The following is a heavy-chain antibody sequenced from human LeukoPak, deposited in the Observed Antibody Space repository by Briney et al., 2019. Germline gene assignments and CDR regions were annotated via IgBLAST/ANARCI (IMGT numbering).Heavy chain of an antibody. CDR2: IRYDGSNK. D-gene: IGHD6-19*01. V-gene: IGHV3-30*02. CDR3: AKGGRSGWSHFDY. Sequence: GESLKISCGASGFTFSSYGMHWVRQAPGKGLEWVAFIRYDGSNKNYADSVKGRFTISRDNSKNTLYLQMNSLRAEDTAVYYCAKGGRSGWSHFDYWGQGTLVTVSS. J-gene: IGHJ4*02. CDR1: GFTFSSYG.